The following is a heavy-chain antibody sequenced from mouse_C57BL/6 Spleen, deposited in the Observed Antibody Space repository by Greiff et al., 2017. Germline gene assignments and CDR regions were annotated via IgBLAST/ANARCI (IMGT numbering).Heavy chain of an antibody. CDR1: GFNIKDYY. CDR3: TTLYYYGSSRDY. CDR2: IDPEDGDT. Sequence: EVQLQQSGAELVRPGASVKLSCKASGFNIKDYYMHWVKQRPEQGLEWIGRIDPEDGDTEYAPKFQGTATMTADTASNTAYLQLSSLTSEDTAVYYCTTLYYYGSSRDYWGQGTTLTVSS. D-gene: IGHD1-1*01. V-gene: IGHV14-1*01. J-gene: IGHJ2*01.